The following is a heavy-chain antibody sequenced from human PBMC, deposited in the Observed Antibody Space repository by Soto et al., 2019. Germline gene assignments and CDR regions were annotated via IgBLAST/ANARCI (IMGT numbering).Heavy chain of an antibody. V-gene: IGHV3-72*01. J-gene: IGHJ4*02. CDR1: GFTLSDHY. CDR3: ARYDYGDLDY. Sequence: EVQLVESGGGLVQPGGSLRLSCAASGFTLSDHYMDWVRQALGKGLEWVGRTRNKANSYTTEYAASVKGRFTISRDDSKNSLYLQMNSLKTEDTAVYYCARYDYGDLDYWGQGTLVTVSS. D-gene: IGHD4-17*01. CDR2: TRNKANSYTT.